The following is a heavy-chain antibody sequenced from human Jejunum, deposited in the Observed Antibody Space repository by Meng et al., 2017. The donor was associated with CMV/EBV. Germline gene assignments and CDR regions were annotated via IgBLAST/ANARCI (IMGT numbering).Heavy chain of an antibody. CDR3: ARGCYTTSCYRGSFDY. V-gene: IGHV4-39*07. J-gene: IGHJ4*02. CDR1: FS. Sequence: FSWGWIRQSPGKGMEWMGHINYSGNTYYSPSLGSRVTMSLDTSRNQFSLRLTSVTAADTAVYYCARGCYTTSCYRGSFDYWGQGNLVTVSS. D-gene: IGHD2-2*02. CDR2: INYSGNT.